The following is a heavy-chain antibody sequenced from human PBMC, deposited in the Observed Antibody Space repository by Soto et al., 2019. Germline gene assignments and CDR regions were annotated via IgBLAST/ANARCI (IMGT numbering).Heavy chain of an antibody. D-gene: IGHD7-27*01. CDR1: GASITSGGYP. CDR3: ARGDWGSSAHY. CDR2: IYPSGTT. V-gene: IGHV4-30-2*01. Sequence: QVQLQESGSGLVKPSQTLSLTCTVSGASITSGGYPWGWSRQPPGKGLEWIGYIYPSGTTYYNPSLPSRVTLSIEDSKNQFSLRLSSVTAADTAFYYCARGDWGSSAHYWGRGSLVTVSS. J-gene: IGHJ4*02.